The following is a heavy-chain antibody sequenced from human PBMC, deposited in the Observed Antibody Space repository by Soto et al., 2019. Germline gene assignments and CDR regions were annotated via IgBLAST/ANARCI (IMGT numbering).Heavy chain of an antibody. CDR2: IYYSGST. J-gene: IGHJ6*03. CDR1: GGSISSSSYY. CDR3: ARRPPPVGSSSYYYYYYMDV. V-gene: IGHV4-39*01. D-gene: IGHD6-6*01. Sequence: SETLSLTCTVSGGSISSSSYYWGWIRQPPGKGLEWIGSIYYSGSTYYNPSLKSRVTISVDTSKNQFSLKLSSVTAADTAVYYCARRPPPVGSSSYYYYYYMDVWGKGTTVTVSS.